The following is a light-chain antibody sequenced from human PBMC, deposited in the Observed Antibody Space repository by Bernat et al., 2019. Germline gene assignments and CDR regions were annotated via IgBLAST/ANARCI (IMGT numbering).Light chain of an antibody. J-gene: IGKJ2*01. CDR3: HQYGSPFRS. CDR1: QGITRY. V-gene: IGKV1-16*01. CDR2: AAS. Sequence: DIQMTQSPPSLSASVGDRVTITCRASQGITRYLVWFQQKPGKAPKSLIYAASSLESGVPSRFSGTGSGTDFTLTINSLQPEDFATYYCHQYGSPFRSFGQGTTVESK.